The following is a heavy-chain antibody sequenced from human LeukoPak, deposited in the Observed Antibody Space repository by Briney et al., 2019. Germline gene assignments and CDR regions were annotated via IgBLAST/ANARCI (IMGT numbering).Heavy chain of an antibody. Sequence: SETLSLTCTVSGGSISGSSYYWGWIRQPPGKGLEWIGSIYYSGSTYYNPSLKSRVTISVDTSKNQFSLKLSSVTAADTAVYYCARGGALGYCSGGSCYDFDYWGQGTLVTVSS. CDR3: ARGGALGYCSGGSCYDFDY. J-gene: IGHJ4*02. D-gene: IGHD2-15*01. V-gene: IGHV4-39*07. CDR1: GGSISGSSYY. CDR2: IYYSGST.